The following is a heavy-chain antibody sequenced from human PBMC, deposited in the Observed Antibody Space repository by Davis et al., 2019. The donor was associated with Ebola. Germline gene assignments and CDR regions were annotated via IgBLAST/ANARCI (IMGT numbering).Heavy chain of an antibody. J-gene: IGHJ4*02. CDR1: GYTFTNYY. V-gene: IGHV1-46*03. CDR2: INPSGGST. CDR3: ARDGLLWFGELLLSWYFDY. D-gene: IGHD3-10*01. Sequence: ASVKVSCKASGYTFTNYYMHWVRQAPGQGLEWMGIINPSGGSTSYAQKFQGRVTMTRDTSTSTVYMELSSLRSEDTAVYYCARDGLLWFGELLLSWYFDYWGQGTLVTVSS.